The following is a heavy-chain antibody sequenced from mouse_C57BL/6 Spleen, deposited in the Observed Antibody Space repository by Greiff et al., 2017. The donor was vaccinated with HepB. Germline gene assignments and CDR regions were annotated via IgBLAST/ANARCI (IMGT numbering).Heavy chain of an antibody. CDR2: INPNNGGT. D-gene: IGHD3-2*02. J-gene: IGHJ3*01. CDR3: TLDSSGYAWFAY. Sequence: VQLQQSGPELVKPGASVKISCKASGYTFTDYYMNWVKQSHGKSLEWIGDINPNNGGTSYNQKFKGKATLTVDKSSSTAYMALRSLTSEDSAVYYCTLDSSGYAWFAYWGQGTLVTVSA. V-gene: IGHV1-26*01. CDR1: GYTFTDYY.